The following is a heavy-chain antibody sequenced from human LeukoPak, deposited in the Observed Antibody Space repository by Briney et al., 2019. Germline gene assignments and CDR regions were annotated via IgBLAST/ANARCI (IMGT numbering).Heavy chain of an antibody. CDR1: GGSFSGYY. D-gene: IGHD1-26*01. CDR2: INHSGST. V-gene: IGHV4-34*01. CDR3: ASSGSYYYYFDY. Sequence: PSETLSLTCAVYGGSFSGYYWSWIRQPPGKGLEWIGEINHSGSTNYNPSLKSRVTISVDTSKNQFSLKLSSVTAADTAVYYCASSGSYYYYFDYWGQGTLVTVSS. J-gene: IGHJ4*02.